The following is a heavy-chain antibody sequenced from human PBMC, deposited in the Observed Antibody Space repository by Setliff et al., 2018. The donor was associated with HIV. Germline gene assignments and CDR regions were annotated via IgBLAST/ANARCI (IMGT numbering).Heavy chain of an antibody. V-gene: IGHV4-30-2*01. Sequence: SLTCAVSGGSISSGGYSWSWIRQPPGKGLEWIGYIYHSGSTYYNPSLKSRVTISVDRSKNQFSLKLSSVTAADTAVYYCARWVTLGGAKNAFDIWGQGTMVTVS. J-gene: IGHJ3*02. CDR2: IYHSGST. CDR3: ARWVTLGGAKNAFDI. CDR1: GGSISSGGYS. D-gene: IGHD3-16*01.